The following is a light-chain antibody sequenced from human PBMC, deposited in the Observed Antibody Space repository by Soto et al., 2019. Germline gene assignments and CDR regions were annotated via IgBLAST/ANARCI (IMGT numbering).Light chain of an antibody. CDR3: QQYYTTPLT. J-gene: IGKJ4*01. V-gene: IGKV4-1*01. CDR2: WAS. CDR1: QSVLYSSNNNNY. Sequence: DIVMTQSPDSLAVSLGERATINCKSSQSVLYSSNNNNYLAWYQQKPGQPPKLLIYWASTRESGVPDRFSGSGSGTDFTLTLNSLQAEDVAVYYCQQYYTTPLTFGGGTKVDIK.